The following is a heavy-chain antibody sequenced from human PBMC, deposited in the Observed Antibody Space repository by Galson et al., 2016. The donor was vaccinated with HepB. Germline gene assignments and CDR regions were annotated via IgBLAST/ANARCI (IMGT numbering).Heavy chain of an antibody. V-gene: IGHV3-33*01. Sequence: SLRLSCAASGFSFSTYGMVWVRQAPGKGLEWVAVIWSDGTNKYYADSVKGRFTISRDTSKNTLFLQMNSLRAEDTAVYYCARSRRQGVPGTPYYFDYWGQGTLVTVSA. J-gene: IGHJ4*02. CDR3: ARSRRQGVPGTPYYFDY. CDR1: GFSFSTYG. CDR2: IWSDGTNK. D-gene: IGHD6-13*01.